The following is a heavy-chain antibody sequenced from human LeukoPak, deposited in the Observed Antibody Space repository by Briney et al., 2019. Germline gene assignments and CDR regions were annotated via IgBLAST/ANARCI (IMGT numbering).Heavy chain of an antibody. J-gene: IGHJ6*02. D-gene: IGHD3-10*01. CDR2: VSAYSGNT. V-gene: IGHV1-18*01. Sequence: PSVKVSRKASGYTFNYYGITWVRQAPGQGLEWMGWVSAYSGNTNYAQKFQGRVTMTADTFTTTAYMELRSLRYDDAAVYYCARWNYYGSGRDYYYGMDVWGQGTTVTVSS. CDR3: ARWNYYGSGRDYYYGMDV. CDR1: GYTFNYYG.